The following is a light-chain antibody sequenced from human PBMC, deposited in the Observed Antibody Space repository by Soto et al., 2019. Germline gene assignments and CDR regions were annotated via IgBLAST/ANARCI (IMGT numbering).Light chain of an antibody. CDR3: QQYDDRPLT. J-gene: IGKJ4*01. Sequence: DIQMTQSPSSLFASVGDRVTITCRASQDISHFLNWYQQKPGKAPKLLIYDASNLQTGVPSRFSGRGSGTDFTFTISSLQPDDSGTYYCQQYDDRPLTFGGGTKVDIK. CDR1: QDISHF. CDR2: DAS. V-gene: IGKV1-33*01.